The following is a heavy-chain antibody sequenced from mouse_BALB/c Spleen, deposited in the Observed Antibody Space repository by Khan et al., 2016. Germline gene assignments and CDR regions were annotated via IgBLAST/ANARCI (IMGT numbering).Heavy chain of an antibody. D-gene: IGHD1-1*01. CDR2: INTYSGES. J-gene: IGHJ1*01. CDR1: GYTFTNYG. Sequence: QIQLVQSGPELKRPGKTVKISCKASGYTFTNYGINWVKQAPGKGLKWMGWINTYSGESTYADDFKGRFAFSLETSANIACLQINNLKNGDTATYFSARYRYYYGISRYFDIWGAGTTVTVST. CDR3: ARYRYYYGISRYFDI. V-gene: IGHV9-3-1*01.